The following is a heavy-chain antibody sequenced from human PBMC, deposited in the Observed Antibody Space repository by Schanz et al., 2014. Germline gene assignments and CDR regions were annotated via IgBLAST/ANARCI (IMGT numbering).Heavy chain of an antibody. CDR2: IGVDGTTT. D-gene: IGHD3-9*01. CDR1: GFAFSSYG. J-gene: IGHJ5*02. Sequence: DVQLLESGGGLVQPGGSLRLSCLASGFAFSSYGMNWLRQAPGKGLEWVSVIGVDGTTTYYTDSVKGRFTISRDNSKSTLYLQMSSLRADDTAVYYCAKAADWPVTRFDPWGQGTLVTVSS. V-gene: IGHV3-23*01. CDR3: AKAADWPVTRFDP.